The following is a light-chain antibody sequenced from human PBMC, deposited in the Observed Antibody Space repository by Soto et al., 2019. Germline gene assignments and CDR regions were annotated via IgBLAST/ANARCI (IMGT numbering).Light chain of an antibody. CDR3: QQYGSSPT. CDR1: QTVSSRH. CDR2: AAS. Sequence: EIMLTQSPGTLSLSPVERATLSCVASQTVSSRHLAWYQQKPGQAPRLLIYAASSRATGIPDRFSGSESGTTFTLTISRLEPEDFAVYYCQQYGSSPTFGGGTKVDI. J-gene: IGKJ4*01. V-gene: IGKV3-20*01.